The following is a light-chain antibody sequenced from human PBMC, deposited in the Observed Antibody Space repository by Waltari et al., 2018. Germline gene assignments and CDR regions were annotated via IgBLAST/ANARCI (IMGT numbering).Light chain of an antibody. CDR1: ILRLFY. V-gene: IGLV3-19*01. J-gene: IGLJ2*01. CDR2: GKN. CDR3: SSRDMSGNVI. Sequence: SFELTQDPAVSVALGQTVRITCRGDILRLFYANWCRQKPGQAPELVIYGKNNRPSGIPDRFSASSSGTTTSLTITGAQAEDEADYFCSSRDMSGNVIFGGGTELTVL.